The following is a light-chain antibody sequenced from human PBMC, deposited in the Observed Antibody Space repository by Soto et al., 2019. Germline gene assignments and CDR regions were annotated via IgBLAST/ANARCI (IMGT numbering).Light chain of an antibody. CDR3: SSYSSSSTVV. CDR1: SSDVGAYNY. Sequence: QSALTQPASVSGSPGQSITISCTGTSSDVGAYNYVSWYQQHPGKASKLMIYDVSNRPSGVSNRFSGSKSGNTASLTISGLQAEDEADYYCSSYSSSSTVVFGGGTKLTVL. J-gene: IGLJ2*01. CDR2: DVS. V-gene: IGLV2-14*01.